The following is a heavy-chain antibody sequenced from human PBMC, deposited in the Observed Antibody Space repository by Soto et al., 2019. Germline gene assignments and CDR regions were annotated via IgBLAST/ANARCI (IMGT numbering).Heavy chain of an antibody. CDR2: IYHSGST. CDR3: ARSGSYYDYVWGSYRPYYFDY. V-gene: IGHV4-4*02. Sequence: LSLTCAVSGGSISSSNWWSWVRQPPGKGLEWIGEIYHSGSTNYNPSLKSRVTISVDKSKNQFSLKLSSVTAADTAVYYCARSGSYYDYVWGSYRPYYFDYWGQGTLVTVSS. CDR1: GGSISSSNW. D-gene: IGHD3-16*02. J-gene: IGHJ4*02.